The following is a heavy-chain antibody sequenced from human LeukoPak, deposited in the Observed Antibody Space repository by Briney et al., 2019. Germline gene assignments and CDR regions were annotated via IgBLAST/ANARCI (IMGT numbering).Heavy chain of an antibody. CDR1: GGSFSSTTYY. J-gene: IGHJ4*02. V-gene: IGHV4-39*01. CDR2: VYYSGST. D-gene: IGHD3-22*01. CDR3: ARQYYDSSGYYPWYFDY. Sequence: PSETLSPTCTVSGGSFSSTTYYWGWIRQPPGKGLEWIGSVYYSGSTYYNQSLKSRVTISVDTSKNQFSLKLTSVTAADTAVYYCARQYYDSSGYYPWYFDYWGQGTLVTVSS.